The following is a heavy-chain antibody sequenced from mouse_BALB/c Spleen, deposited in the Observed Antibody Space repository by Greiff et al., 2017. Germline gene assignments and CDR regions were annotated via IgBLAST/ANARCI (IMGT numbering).Heavy chain of an antibody. Sequence: EVQLQESGGGLVQPGGSMKLSCVASGFTFSSYWMSWVRQSPEKGLEWVAEIRLKSDNYATHYAESVKGKFTISRDDSKSRLYLQMNSLRAEDTGIYYCTCWDVAYWGQGTLVTVSA. CDR1: GFTFSSYW. CDR3: TCWDVAY. D-gene: IGHD4-1*01. CDR2: IRLKSDNYAT. J-gene: IGHJ3*01. V-gene: IGHV6-6*02.